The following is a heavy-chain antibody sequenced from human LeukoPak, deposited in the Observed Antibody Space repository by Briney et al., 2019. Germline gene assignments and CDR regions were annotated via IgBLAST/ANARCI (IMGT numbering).Heavy chain of an antibody. CDR2: IYSGGDT. CDR3: ARDEKDGPLWY. V-gene: IGHV3-66*01. J-gene: IGHJ4*02. D-gene: IGHD2-15*01. Sequence: GGSLRLSCAASGFTFSSYSMSWVRQAPGKGLEWVSLIYSGGDTYYADSVKGRFIISRDNSKNMLFFQMSSLRAEDTAVYYCARDEKDGPLWYWGQGILVFVSS. CDR1: GFTFSSYS.